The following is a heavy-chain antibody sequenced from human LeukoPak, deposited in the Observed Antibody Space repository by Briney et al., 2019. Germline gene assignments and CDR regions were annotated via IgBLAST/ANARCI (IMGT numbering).Heavy chain of an antibody. V-gene: IGHV4-39*01. CDR3: ASHRRYTTGSEEFDY. Sequence: PSETLSLTCTVSGGSISSSDYYGAWIRQPPGKGLEWIGSIYYSGNTYYHPSLKSRVTISVDTSKNQFSLKLSSVTAADTAVYYCASHRRYTTGSEEFDYWAREPWSPSPQ. D-gene: IGHD2/OR15-2a*01. CDR1: GGSISSSDYY. J-gene: IGHJ4*02. CDR2: IYYSGNT.